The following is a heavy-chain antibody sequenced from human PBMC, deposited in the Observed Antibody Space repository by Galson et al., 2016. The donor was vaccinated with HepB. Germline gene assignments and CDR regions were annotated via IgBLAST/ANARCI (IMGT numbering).Heavy chain of an antibody. CDR3: AKDGRIYCSSASCHDHFHY. CDR1: GFTFSSYG. Sequence: SLRLSCAASGFTFSSYGMHWVRQAPGKGLEWVAFISYDGSNKKYADSVKGRFTISRDNSKKTLYLQMNSLGAEDTAVYYCAKDGRIYCSSASCHDHFHYWGQGTRSPSPQ. D-gene: IGHD2-2*01. CDR2: ISYDGSNK. J-gene: IGHJ4*02. V-gene: IGHV3-30*18.